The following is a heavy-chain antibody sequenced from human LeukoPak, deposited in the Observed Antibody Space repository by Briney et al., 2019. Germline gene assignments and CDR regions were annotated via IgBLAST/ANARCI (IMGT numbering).Heavy chain of an antibody. CDR2: IYTSGST. V-gene: IGHV4-61*02. CDR1: GGSISSGSYF. J-gene: IGHJ4*02. Sequence: SETLSLTCTVSGGSISSGSYFWSWIRQPAGKGLEWIGRIYTSGSTNYNPSLNSPVTISVDTSKNHFSLKLSSVTAADTAVYYCASGTRYSSSWALDYWGQGTLVTVSS. D-gene: IGHD6-13*01. CDR3: ASGTRYSSSWALDY.